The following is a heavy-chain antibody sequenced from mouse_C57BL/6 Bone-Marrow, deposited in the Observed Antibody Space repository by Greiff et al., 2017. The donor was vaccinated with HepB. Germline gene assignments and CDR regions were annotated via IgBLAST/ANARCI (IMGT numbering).Heavy chain of an antibody. J-gene: IGHJ3*01. Sequence: EVKLQQSGAELVKPGASVKLSCTASGFNIKDYYMHWVKQRTEQGLEWIGRIDPEDGETKYAPKFQGKATITADTSSNTAYLQVSSLTSEDTAVYYCARRQLRSAWFAYWGQGTLVTVSA. V-gene: IGHV14-2*01. CDR3: ARRQLRSAWFAY. D-gene: IGHD3-2*02. CDR1: GFNIKDYY. CDR2: IDPEDGET.